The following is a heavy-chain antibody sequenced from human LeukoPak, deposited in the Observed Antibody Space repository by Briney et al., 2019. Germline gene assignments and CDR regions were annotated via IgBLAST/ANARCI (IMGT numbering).Heavy chain of an antibody. CDR1: DYSISSGYY. Sequence: SETLSLTCAVSDYSISSGYYWGWIRQPPGKGLEWTGSIYLSGNTYYNPSLKSRVTISLDTSKNQFSLKLSSVTAADTAVYYCTCDPNWVFDNWGQGTLVTVSS. D-gene: IGHD7-27*01. CDR3: TCDPNWVFDN. V-gene: IGHV4-38-2*01. CDR2: IYLSGNT. J-gene: IGHJ4*02.